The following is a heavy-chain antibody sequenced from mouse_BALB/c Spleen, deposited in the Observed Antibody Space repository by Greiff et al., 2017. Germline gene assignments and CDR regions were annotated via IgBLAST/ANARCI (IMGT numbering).Heavy chain of an antibody. D-gene: IGHD2-3*01. Sequence: EVKLMESGGDLVTPGGSLKLSCAASGFTFSSYGMSWVRQTPDKRLEWVATISSGGSYTYYPDSVKGRFTISRDNAKNTLYLQMSSLKSEDTDMYYCARLDGYYEEYYALDYWGQGTSVTVSA. J-gene: IGHJ4*01. CDR1: GFTFSSYG. CDR2: ISSGGSYT. CDR3: ARLDGYYEEYYALDY. V-gene: IGHV5-6*01.